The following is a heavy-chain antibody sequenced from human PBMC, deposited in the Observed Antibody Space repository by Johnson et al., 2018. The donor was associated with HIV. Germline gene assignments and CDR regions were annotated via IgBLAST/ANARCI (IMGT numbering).Heavy chain of an antibody. CDR3: TTEKNYYDSTMV. J-gene: IGHJ3*01. Sequence: VQLVGSGGGLVKPGGSLRLSCVASGFTFSNAWLSWVRQAAGEGLEWVGRIKSETDGGTTDYAAPVKGRFTISRDDSKNTLYLQMNNLKTEDTAVYYCTTEKNYYDSTMVWGQGTMVTVSS. CDR2: IKSETDGGTT. D-gene: IGHD3-22*01. CDR1: GFTFSNAW. V-gene: IGHV3-15*01.